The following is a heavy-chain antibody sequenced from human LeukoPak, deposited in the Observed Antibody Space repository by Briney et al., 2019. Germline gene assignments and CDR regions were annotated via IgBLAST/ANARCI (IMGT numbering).Heavy chain of an antibody. D-gene: IGHD6-6*01. J-gene: IGHJ6*03. CDR3: ARVGSSSPYYYYYMDV. V-gene: IGHV3-7*01. CDR1: GFTFSSYW. CDR2: IKQDGSEK. Sequence: GGSLRLSCAASGFTFSSYWMSWVRQAPGKGLEWVANIKQDGSEKYYVDSVKGRFTISRDNAKNSLYLQMNSLRAEDTAVYYCARVGSSSPYYYYYMDVWGKGTTVTVSS.